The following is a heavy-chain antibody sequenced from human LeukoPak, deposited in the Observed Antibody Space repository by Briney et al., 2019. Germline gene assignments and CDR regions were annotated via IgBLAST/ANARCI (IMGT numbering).Heavy chain of an antibody. CDR2: ISTSSSYI. J-gene: IGHJ3*02. D-gene: IGHD1-14*01. CDR1: GFTFSSDS. CDR3: ARDEPIGVFDI. Sequence: PGGSLRLSCAASGFTFSSDSMNWVRQAPGKGLELVSSISTSSSYIYYADSVKGRFTISRDNAKNSLYLQMNSLRAEDTAVYYCARDEPIGVFDIWGQGTMVTVSS. V-gene: IGHV3-21*01.